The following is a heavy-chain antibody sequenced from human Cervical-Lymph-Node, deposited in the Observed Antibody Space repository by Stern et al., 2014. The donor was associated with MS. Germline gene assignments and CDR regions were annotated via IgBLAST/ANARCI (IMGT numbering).Heavy chain of an antibody. Sequence: QLQLQESGSGLVKPSQTLSLTCAVSGGSISSGGYSWSWILQPPGKGLEWIGYIYHSGSTYYNPSLKSRVTISVDRSKHQYSTKLSSWTAADTAVYYCARSSTVTPNAFDIWGQGTMVTVSS. J-gene: IGHJ3*02. CDR1: GGSISSGGYS. D-gene: IGHD4-17*01. CDR3: ARSSTVTPNAFDI. CDR2: IYHSGST. V-gene: IGHV4-30-2*01.